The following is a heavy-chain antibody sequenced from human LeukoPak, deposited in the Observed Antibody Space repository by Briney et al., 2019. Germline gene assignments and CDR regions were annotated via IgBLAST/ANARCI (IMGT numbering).Heavy chain of an antibody. CDR3: ARGYCSGGSCYHFES. CDR1: GYRFSDYY. V-gene: IGHV1-2*02. CDR2: VNSNTGGT. J-gene: IGHJ4*02. D-gene: IGHD2-15*01. Sequence: ASVKVSCKTSGYRFSDYYMHWVRQAPGQGLEWMGWVNSNTGGTHYAQKFEGRVTMTRDTSISTAYMELSRLKSDDTAVYYCARGYCSGGSCYHFESRGQGTLVTVSS.